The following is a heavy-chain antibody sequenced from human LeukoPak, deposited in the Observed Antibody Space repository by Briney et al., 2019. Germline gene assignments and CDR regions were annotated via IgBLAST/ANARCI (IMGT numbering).Heavy chain of an antibody. V-gene: IGHV3-23*01. J-gene: IGHJ4*02. D-gene: IGHD2-2*01. CDR2: ISGSGGTT. CDR1: GVTFSSYA. CDR3: AKDAFCTSTNCYASYFAY. Sequence: GGSLRLSCAAPGVTFSSYAMSWVRQAPGKGLEWVSAISGSGGTTHYADYVKGRFTISRDRSKNTLYLQMHSLSAEDTAVYYCAKDAFCTSTNCYASYFAYWGQGTLVTVSS.